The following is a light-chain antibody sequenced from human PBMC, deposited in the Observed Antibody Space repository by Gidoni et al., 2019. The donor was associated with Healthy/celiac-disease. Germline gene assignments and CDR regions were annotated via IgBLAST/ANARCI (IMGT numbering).Light chain of an antibody. CDR3: QRRSNWPPIT. J-gene: IGKJ5*01. CDR1: QSVSSY. CDR2: DAS. Sequence: EIVLTQSPATLSLSPGERATLSCRPSQSVSSYLAWYQQKPGQAPRLLIYDASNRATGIPARFSGSGSGTDFTLTISSLEPEDFAVYYCQRRSNWPPITFGQGTRLEIK. V-gene: IGKV3-11*01.